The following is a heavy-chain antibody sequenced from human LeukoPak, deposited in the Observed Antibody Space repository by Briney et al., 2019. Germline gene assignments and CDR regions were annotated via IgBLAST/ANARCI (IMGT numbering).Heavy chain of an antibody. Sequence: ASVKVSCKASGYTFTSYGISWVRQAPGQGLEWMGWISAYNGNTNYAQRLQGRVTMTTDTSTSTAYMELRSLRSDDTAVYYCARYIRGPDIVLGYYYYYMDVWGKGTTVTVSS. CDR1: GYTFTSYG. J-gene: IGHJ6*03. CDR3: ARYIRGPDIVLGYYYYYMDV. V-gene: IGHV1-18*01. D-gene: IGHD2-8*02. CDR2: ISAYNGNT.